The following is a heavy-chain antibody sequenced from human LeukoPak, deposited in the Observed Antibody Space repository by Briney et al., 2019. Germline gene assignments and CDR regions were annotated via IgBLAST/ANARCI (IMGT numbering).Heavy chain of an antibody. Sequence: GGSLRPSCAASGFTFSTYAMSWVRQAPGKGLEWVSGISASGGSTYSADSVKGRFTISRDNSKNTLYLQMNSLRAEDTALYYCAKVDTIAAAGTSDYWGQGTLVTVSS. CDR2: ISASGGST. V-gene: IGHV3-23*01. CDR3: AKVDTIAAAGTSDY. CDR1: GFTFSTYA. D-gene: IGHD6-13*01. J-gene: IGHJ4*02.